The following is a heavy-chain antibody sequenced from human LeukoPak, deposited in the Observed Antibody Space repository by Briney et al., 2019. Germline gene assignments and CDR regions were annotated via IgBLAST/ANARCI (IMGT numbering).Heavy chain of an antibody. D-gene: IGHD2-15*01. J-gene: IGHJ4*02. CDR2: IYFSGNT. V-gene: IGHV4-39*01. CDR1: GGSISSYY. Sequence: SETLSLTCSVSGGSISSYYWGWIRQSPGKGLEWIGSIYFSGNTYYNPSLKSRVAISVDSSKNQFSLKLSSVTAADTAVYYCARLHYCAGGSCLFDYWGQGTLVTVSS. CDR3: ARLHYCAGGSCLFDY.